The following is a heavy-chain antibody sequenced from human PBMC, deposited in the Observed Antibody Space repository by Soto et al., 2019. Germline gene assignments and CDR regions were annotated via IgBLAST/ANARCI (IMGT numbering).Heavy chain of an antibody. V-gene: IGHV3-53*02. CDR2: IYSGGDT. CDR1: GFTVSSNY. Sequence: EVQLVETGGALIQPGGSLRLSCVASGFTVSSNYMSWVRQAPGKGLEWVSVIYSGGDTYYADSVKGRFTISRDNPKNTLFLQMNTLRAEDTAVYYCAREHCSGGVCYGKAQYWGQGTLVTVSS. D-gene: IGHD2-15*01. J-gene: IGHJ1*01. CDR3: AREHCSGGVCYGKAQY.